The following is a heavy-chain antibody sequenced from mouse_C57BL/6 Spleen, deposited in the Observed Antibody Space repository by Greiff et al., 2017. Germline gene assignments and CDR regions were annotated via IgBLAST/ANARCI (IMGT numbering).Heavy chain of an antibody. CDR3: TRDGYFDY. CDR1: GFTFSNYW. J-gene: IGHJ2*01. V-gene: IGHV6-3*01. Sequence: EVQLQESGGGLVQPGGSMKLSCVASGFTFSNYWMNWVRQSPEKGLEWVAQIRLKSDNYATHYAESVKGRFTISRDYSKSRVYLRMNNLRAEDTGIYYCTRDGYFDYWGQGTTLTVSS. CDR2: IRLKSDNYAT. D-gene: IGHD2-3*01.